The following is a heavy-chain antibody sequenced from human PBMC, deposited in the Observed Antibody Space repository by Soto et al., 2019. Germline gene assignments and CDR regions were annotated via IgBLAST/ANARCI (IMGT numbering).Heavy chain of an antibody. D-gene: IGHD2-15*01. CDR3: ARDYGHDCSGGNGYFYF. V-gene: IGHV1-69*01. CDR2: IVPLFGTA. CDR1: GGTFSRHA. J-gene: IGHJ4*02. Sequence: QVQLVQSGAEVKKPGSSVKVSCKASGGTFSRHAINWVRQAPGHGLQWMGGIVPLFGTANYAQKFQGRVTITADESTSTAHMELRSLRSEDTAVYYCARDYGHDCSGGNGYFYFWGQGTLVTVSS.